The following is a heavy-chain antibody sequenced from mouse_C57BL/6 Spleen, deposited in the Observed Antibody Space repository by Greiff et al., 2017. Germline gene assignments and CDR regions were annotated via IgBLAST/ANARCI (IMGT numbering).Heavy chain of an antibody. CDR1: GYTFTSYW. CDR2: IDPSDSYT. J-gene: IGHJ2*01. CDR3: ARRYDYGYYFDY. Sequence: QVQLQQPGAELVKPGASVKLSCKASGYTFTSYWMQWVKQRPGQGLEWIGEIDPSDSYTNYNQKFKGKATLTVDTSSSTAYMQLSSLTSEDSAVYYCARRYDYGYYFDYWGQGTTLTV. V-gene: IGHV1-50*01. D-gene: IGHD2-4*01.